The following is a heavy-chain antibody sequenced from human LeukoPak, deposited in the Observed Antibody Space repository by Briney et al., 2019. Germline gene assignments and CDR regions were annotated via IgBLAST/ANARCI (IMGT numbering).Heavy chain of an antibody. V-gene: IGHV3-48*01. CDR3: ASHDSEGYFDY. J-gene: IGHJ4*02. CDR2: ISSSSSTI. Sequence: GGSLRLSCAASGFTFSSYSMNWVRQAPGKGLEWVSYISSSSSTIYYADSVKGRFTISRDNAKNSLYLQMNSLRAEDTAVYYCASHDSEGYFDYWGQGTLVTVSS. CDR1: GFTFSSYS. D-gene: IGHD3-22*01.